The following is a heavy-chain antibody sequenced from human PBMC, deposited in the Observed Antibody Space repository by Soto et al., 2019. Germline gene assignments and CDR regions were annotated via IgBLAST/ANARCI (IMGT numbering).Heavy chain of an antibody. CDR3: ARVPSPFDFYYAMDV. Sequence: SETLSLTCTVSGDSIGSDNKYWSWSRQAPGKGLEWIGYIFSSGTTYYNPSLKSRLTMSLYTSQNQFSLKLNSVTAADTAVYFCARVPSPFDFYYAMDVWGQGTTVTVSS. V-gene: IGHV4-30-4*02. CDR2: IFSSGTT. CDR1: GDSIGSDNKY. J-gene: IGHJ6*02. D-gene: IGHD3-16*01.